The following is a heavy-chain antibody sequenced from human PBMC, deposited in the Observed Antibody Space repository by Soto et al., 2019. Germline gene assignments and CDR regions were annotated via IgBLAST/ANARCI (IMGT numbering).Heavy chain of an antibody. CDR1: GGSISSGGYY. J-gene: IGHJ4*02. CDR3: AREYGDYVPDY. CDR2: IYYSGNT. D-gene: IGHD4-17*01. Sequence: QVQLQESGPGLVKPSQTLSLTCTVSGGSISSGGYYWSWLRQHPGKGLEWIGYIYYSGNTYYNPSLKSRVTISVDTSKNQFSLKLSSVTAADTAVYYCAREYGDYVPDYWGQGTLVTVSS. V-gene: IGHV4-31*03.